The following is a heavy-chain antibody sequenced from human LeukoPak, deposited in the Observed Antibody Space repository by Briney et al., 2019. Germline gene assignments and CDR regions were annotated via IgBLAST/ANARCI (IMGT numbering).Heavy chain of an antibody. Sequence: PSETLSLTCTVPGGSISSYYWTWIRQPPGKGLEWIWYIYYSGSTSYNPSLMSRVTFSVDTSRNQFSLRLTSVTAADTAVYYCARVSSGCRRDGYNVVDYWGQGTLVTVSS. J-gene: IGHJ4*02. CDR3: ARVSSGCRRDGYNVVDY. V-gene: IGHV4-59*01. CDR1: GGSISSYY. CDR2: IYYSGST. D-gene: IGHD5-24*01.